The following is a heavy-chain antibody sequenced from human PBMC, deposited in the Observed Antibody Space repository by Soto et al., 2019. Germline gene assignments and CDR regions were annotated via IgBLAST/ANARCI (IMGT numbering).Heavy chain of an antibody. CDR1: GGSISSGDYY. V-gene: IGHV4-30-4*01. Sequence: QVQLQESGPGLVKPSQTLSLTCTVSGGSISSGDYYWSWIRQPPGKGLEWIGYIYYSGSTYYNPSLKSRVTISVDTSKNQFSLKLSSVTAADTAVYYCARVRIRFLECLSDGMDVWGQGTTVTVSS. CDR2: IYYSGST. J-gene: IGHJ6*02. CDR3: ARVRIRFLECLSDGMDV. D-gene: IGHD3-3*01.